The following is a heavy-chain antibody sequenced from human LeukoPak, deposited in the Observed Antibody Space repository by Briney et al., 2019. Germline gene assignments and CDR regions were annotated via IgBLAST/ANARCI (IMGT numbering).Heavy chain of an antibody. Sequence: PGGSLRLSCAASGFIFSNYAMMWVRQAPGKGLEWVSSVTGSGGGTFYADSVKGRFTISRDNSQNTLYLQMNSLGAEDTAVYYCAKGAASALDDWFDPWGQGTLVTVSS. D-gene: IGHD6-25*01. V-gene: IGHV3-23*01. CDR1: GFIFSNYA. CDR3: AKGAASALDDWFDP. J-gene: IGHJ5*02. CDR2: VTGSGGGT.